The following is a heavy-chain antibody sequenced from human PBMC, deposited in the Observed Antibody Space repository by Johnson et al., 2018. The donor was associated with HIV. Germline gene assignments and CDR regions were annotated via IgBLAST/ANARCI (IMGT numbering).Heavy chain of an antibody. CDR3: ARPITYYYDNSDYHDAFDI. CDR2: ISSGGSNK. CDR1: GFTFSSYA. Sequence: QVQLVESGGGVVQPGRSLRLSCAASGFTFSSYAMHCVRQAPGKGLEWVAVISSGGSNKYYADSVKGRFTISRDNSKNTRYLQMNSLKTEDTAVYYCARPITYYYDNSDYHDAFDIWGQGTLVTVSS. D-gene: IGHD3-22*01. J-gene: IGHJ3*02. V-gene: IGHV3-30*04.